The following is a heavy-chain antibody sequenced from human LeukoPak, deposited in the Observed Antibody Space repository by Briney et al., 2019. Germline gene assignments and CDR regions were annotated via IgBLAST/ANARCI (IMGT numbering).Heavy chain of an antibody. J-gene: IGHJ4*02. D-gene: IGHD3-10*01. CDR1: GFTFSSYG. V-gene: IGHV3-7*03. CDR2: IKQDGSEK. CDR3: AKGKNTGSYLSHVDY. Sequence: GGSLRLSCAASGFTFSSYGMSWVRQAPGKGLEWVANIKQDGSEKYYVDSVKGRFTISRDNSKNSLYLQMNSLRTEDTALYYCAKGKNTGSYLSHVDYWGQGTLVTVSS.